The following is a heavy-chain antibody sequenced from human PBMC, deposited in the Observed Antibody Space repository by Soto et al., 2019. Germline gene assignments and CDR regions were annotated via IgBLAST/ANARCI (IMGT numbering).Heavy chain of an antibody. V-gene: IGHV3-7*04. CDR3: ARPRDGYNYYFDY. J-gene: IGHJ4*02. CDR1: GFSFSYYW. D-gene: IGHD5-12*01. Sequence: PGGSLRLSCTASGFSFSYYWMTWVRQAPGKGLEWVANINQDGSEKYYVDSVKGRFTISRDNAKNSLYLQMDSLRAEDTAVYYWARPRDGYNYYFDYWGQRTLVTVSS. CDR2: INQDGSEK.